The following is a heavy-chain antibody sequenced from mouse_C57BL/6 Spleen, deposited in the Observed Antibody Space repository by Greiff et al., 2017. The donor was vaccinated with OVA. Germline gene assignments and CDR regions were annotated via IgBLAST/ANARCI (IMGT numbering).Heavy chain of an antibody. CDR1: GFNIKDYY. D-gene: IGHD1-1*01. CDR3: TTSFAFASSCGSSLDY. J-gene: IGHJ2*01. V-gene: IGHV14-1*01. CDR2: IDPEDGDT. Sequence: EVQLQQSGAELVRPGASVKLSCTASGFNIKDYYMHWVKQRPEQGLEWIGRIDPEDGDTEYAPKFQGKATMTADTSSNTAYLQLSSLTSEDTAVYYCTTSFAFASSCGSSLDYWGQGTTLTVSS.